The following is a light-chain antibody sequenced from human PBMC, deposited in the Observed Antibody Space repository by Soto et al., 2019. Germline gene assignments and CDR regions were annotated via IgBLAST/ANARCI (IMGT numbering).Light chain of an antibody. CDR1: GSNIGPNY. Sequence: QSVLTQPPSASGTPGQWVTISCSGSGSNIGPNYVYWYQHLPGMAPKLLIYRNSQRPSGVPDRFSGSKSGTSASLVISGLRSEDEADYYCQSYDNSLNGYVFGTGTKVTVL. J-gene: IGLJ1*01. CDR2: RNS. CDR3: QSYDNSLNGYV. V-gene: IGLV1-47*01.